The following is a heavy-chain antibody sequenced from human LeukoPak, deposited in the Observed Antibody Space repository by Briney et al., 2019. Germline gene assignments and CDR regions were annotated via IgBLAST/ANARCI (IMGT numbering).Heavy chain of an antibody. J-gene: IGHJ3*02. D-gene: IGHD5-18*01. V-gene: IGHV4-59*08. Sequence: SETLSLTCTVSGGSISSSYWSWIRQPPGKGLEWIGYTSYSGSTDYNPSLKSRVTMSVDTSKNQFSLKLTSVIAADTAVYYCVESGNRGYSYGYSAFDIWGQGKTVTVSS. CDR3: VESGNRGYSYGYSAFDI. CDR2: TSYSGST. CDR1: GGSISSSY.